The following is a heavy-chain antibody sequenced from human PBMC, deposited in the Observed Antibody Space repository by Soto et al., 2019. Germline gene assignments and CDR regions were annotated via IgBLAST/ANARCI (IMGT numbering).Heavy chain of an antibody. Sequence: ASVKVSCKASGYTFTSYHIHWVRQAPGQGLEWMGIINPSRGNTGYAQKFKGRVTVTRDTSTSTVYMDLSRLGSEDTAVYYCARELDATMYFDYWGQGTLVTAPQ. J-gene: IGHJ4*02. CDR3: ARELDATMYFDY. CDR1: GYTFTSYH. V-gene: IGHV1-46*01. D-gene: IGHD2-2*01. CDR2: INPSRGNT.